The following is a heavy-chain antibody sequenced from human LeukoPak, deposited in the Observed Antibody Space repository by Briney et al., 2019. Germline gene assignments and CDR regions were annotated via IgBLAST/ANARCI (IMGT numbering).Heavy chain of an antibody. CDR1: GFTFSNAW. CDR2: ISSSSSYI. CDR3: VGTVTTVVDN. J-gene: IGHJ6*04. D-gene: IGHD4-11*01. Sequence: TGGSLRLSCAASGFTFSNAWMSWVRQAPGKGLEWVSSISSSSSYIYYADSVKGRLTISRDNAKNSLYLQMNSLRAEDTAVYYCVGTVTTVVDNWGKGTTVTVSS. V-gene: IGHV3-21*01.